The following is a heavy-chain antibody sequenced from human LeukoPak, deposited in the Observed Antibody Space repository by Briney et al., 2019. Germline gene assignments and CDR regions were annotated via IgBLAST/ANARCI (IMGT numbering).Heavy chain of an antibody. D-gene: IGHD1-26*01. Sequence: GGSLRLSCAASGFTFSNAWMSWVRQAPGKGLEWVGRIKSKADGGTTDYAAPVKGRFTISRDDSKNTLYLQMNSLKTGDTAVYYCTTLSSIVGATNLDYWGQGTLVTVSS. V-gene: IGHV3-15*01. CDR1: GFTFSNAW. CDR3: TTLSSIVGATNLDY. CDR2: IKSKADGGTT. J-gene: IGHJ4*02.